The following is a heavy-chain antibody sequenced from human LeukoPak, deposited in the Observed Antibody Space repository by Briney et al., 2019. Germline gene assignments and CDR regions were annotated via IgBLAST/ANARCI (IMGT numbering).Heavy chain of an antibody. Sequence: GGSLRLSCAASGFSFRTYAMTWVRQAPGKGLEWVSSISGSGATTYNADPLKGRFTISRDNSENTLYLQMNSLRAEDTAVYYCVKESTSSGYSYAPDYWGQGTLVTVS. J-gene: IGHJ4*02. V-gene: IGHV3-23*01. CDR1: GFSFRTYA. CDR2: ISGSGATT. CDR3: VKESTSSGYSYAPDY. D-gene: IGHD3-22*01.